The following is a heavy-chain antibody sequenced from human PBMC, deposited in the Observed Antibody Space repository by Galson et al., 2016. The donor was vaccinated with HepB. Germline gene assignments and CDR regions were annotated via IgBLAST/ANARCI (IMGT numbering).Heavy chain of an antibody. Sequence: SLRLSCAASGLIFTDYRMHWVRQGPGKGLVWVSRINIYGNDTIYADSVKGRFTISRDNAKNTLYLQMNSLRDEDTAVYYCVREGLIQHAFDICGQGKMVSVSS. J-gene: IGHJ3*02. D-gene: IGHD2-21*01. CDR1: GLIFTDYR. V-gene: IGHV3-74*01. CDR2: INIYGNDT. CDR3: VREGLIQHAFDI.